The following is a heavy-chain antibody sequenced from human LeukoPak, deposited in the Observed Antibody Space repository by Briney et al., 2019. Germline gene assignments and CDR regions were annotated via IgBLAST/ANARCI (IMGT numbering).Heavy chain of an antibody. CDR1: GYSFASYW. CDR3: ATSFRSAFDI. CDR2: IYPRDSDT. Sequence: GESLKISCKGSGYSFASYWIGWVRQMPGKGLEWMGIIYPRDSDTKYSPSFQGQVTISAGKSITTAYLQWSSLRASDTAMYYCATSFRSAFDIWGQGTMVTVSS. V-gene: IGHV5-51*01. J-gene: IGHJ3*02.